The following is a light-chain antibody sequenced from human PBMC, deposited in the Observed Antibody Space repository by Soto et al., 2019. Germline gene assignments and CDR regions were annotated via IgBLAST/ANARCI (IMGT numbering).Light chain of an antibody. CDR1: PTISSW. V-gene: IGKV1-5*03. CDR2: KAS. Sequence: DIQMTQSPSTLSGSVGDRVTITCRASPTISSWLAWYQQKPGKAPKLLIYKASTLKSGVPSRFSGSGSGTEFTLTISSLQPDDFATYYCQHYNSYSEAFDQGTKVELK. J-gene: IGKJ1*01. CDR3: QHYNSYSEA.